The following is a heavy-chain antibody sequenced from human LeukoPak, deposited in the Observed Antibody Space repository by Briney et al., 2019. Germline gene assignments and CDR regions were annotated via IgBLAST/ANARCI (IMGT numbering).Heavy chain of an antibody. Sequence: GGSLRLSCAASGFTFSSYGMHWVRQAPGKGLEWAAFIRYDGRNKYYADSVKGRFTISRDNSKNTLYLQMNSLRGEDTAVYYCAKDSLRERIVGSATRGVNDYWGQGTLVTVSS. CDR3: AKDSLRERIVGSATRGVNDY. V-gene: IGHV3-30*02. CDR2: IRYDGRNK. CDR1: GFTFSSYG. J-gene: IGHJ4*02. D-gene: IGHD1-26*01.